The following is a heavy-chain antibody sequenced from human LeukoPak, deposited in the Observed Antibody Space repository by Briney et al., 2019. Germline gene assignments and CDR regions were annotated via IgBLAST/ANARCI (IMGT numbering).Heavy chain of an antibody. CDR1: GGSSRSNSYY. CDR3: ARYTRGTCYFDS. J-gene: IGHJ4*02. Sequence: SETLSLTCTVSGGSSRSNSYYWGWIRQPPGKGLEFVGSIYYSGSFYYHPSLKSRVTISIDTSKNQFSLKLCSVTAADTALYYCARYTRGTCYFDSWGQGTLVTVSS. CDR2: IYYSGSF. D-gene: IGHD3-10*01. V-gene: IGHV4-39*01.